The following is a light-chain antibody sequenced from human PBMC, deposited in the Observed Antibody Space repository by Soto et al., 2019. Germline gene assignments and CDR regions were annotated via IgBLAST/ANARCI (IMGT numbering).Light chain of an antibody. Sequence: EIVMTQSPATLSVSPGERASLSCRASQSISTNLAWYQQKPGQAPRLLIYGASTRATGIPARFRGSGSGTEFTLTISSPQSEDFAVYYCQQYDKWPLTFGPGTKVDIE. J-gene: IGKJ3*01. V-gene: IGKV3-15*01. CDR3: QQYDKWPLT. CDR1: QSISTN. CDR2: GAS.